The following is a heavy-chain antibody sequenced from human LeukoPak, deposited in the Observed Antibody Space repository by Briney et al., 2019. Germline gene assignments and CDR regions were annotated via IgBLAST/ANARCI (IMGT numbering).Heavy chain of an antibody. V-gene: IGHV3-30*03. D-gene: IGHD6-13*01. CDR3: ARVAAAAYYDAFDI. Sequence: GGSLRLSCAASGFTFSSYGMHWVRQAPGKGLEWVAVISYDGSNRYYADSVKGRFTISRDNSKNTLYLQMNSLRAEDTAMYYCARVAAAAYYDAFDIWGQGTMVTVSS. CDR2: ISYDGSNR. CDR1: GFTFSSYG. J-gene: IGHJ3*02.